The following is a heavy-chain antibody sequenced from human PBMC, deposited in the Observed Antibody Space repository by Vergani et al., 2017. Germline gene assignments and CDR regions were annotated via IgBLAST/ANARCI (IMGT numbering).Heavy chain of an antibody. CDR1: EYSFGNYW. D-gene: IGHD1-1*01. V-gene: IGHV5-51*01. CDR3: ARHTTYTDS. J-gene: IGHJ4*02. Sequence: EVELVQSGPEMRKPGESLKISCKGSEYSFGNYWIGWVRQMPGKGLEWMVIIYPADSGTRYSPSFQGQVTISADKSISTAFLQWDSLKASDTALYYCARHTTYTDSWGQGTLVTVSS. CDR2: IYPADSGT.